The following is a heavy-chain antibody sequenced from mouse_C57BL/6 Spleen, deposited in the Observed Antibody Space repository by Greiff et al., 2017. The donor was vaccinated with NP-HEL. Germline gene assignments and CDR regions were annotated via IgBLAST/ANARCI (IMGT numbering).Heavy chain of an antibody. CDR3: AGELRPPFAY. V-gene: IGHV1-85*01. D-gene: IGHD3-2*02. Sequence: VQLQESGPELVKPGASVKLSCKASGYTFTSYDIHWVKQRPGQGLEWIGWIYPRDGSTKYNEKFKGKATLTVDKSSSTAYMELHRLTSEDSAVYVCAGELRPPFAYWGHGTLVTVSA. CDR1: GYTFTSYD. CDR2: IYPRDGST. J-gene: IGHJ3*01.